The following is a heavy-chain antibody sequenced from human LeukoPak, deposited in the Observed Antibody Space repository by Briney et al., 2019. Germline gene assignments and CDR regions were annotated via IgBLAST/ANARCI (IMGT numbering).Heavy chain of an antibody. CDR3: ARGRSYYYDSSGYYDY. D-gene: IGHD3-22*01. CDR1: GFTFSSYE. Sequence: PGGSLRLSCAASGFTFSSYEMNWVRQAPGKGLEWVSYISSSGSTIYYADSVKGRFTISRDNAKNSLYLQMNSLRAEDTAVYYCARGRSYYYDSSGYYDYWGQGTLVTVSS. CDR2: ISSSGSTI. J-gene: IGHJ4*02. V-gene: IGHV3-48*03.